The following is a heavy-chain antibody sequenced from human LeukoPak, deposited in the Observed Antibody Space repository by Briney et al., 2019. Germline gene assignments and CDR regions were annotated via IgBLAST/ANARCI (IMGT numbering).Heavy chain of an antibody. J-gene: IGHJ6*04. CDR2: IYYSGST. Sequence: SQTLSLTCTVSGGSINSGGYYWSWIRQHPGKGLEWIVYIYYSGSTYYNPSLKSRVTISVDTSKNQFSLKLSSVTAADTAVYYCARDPSNYCSTTSCYKYGMDVWGKGTTVTVSS. CDR3: ARDPSNYCSTTSCYKYGMDV. CDR1: GGSINSGGYY. D-gene: IGHD2-2*02. V-gene: IGHV4-31*03.